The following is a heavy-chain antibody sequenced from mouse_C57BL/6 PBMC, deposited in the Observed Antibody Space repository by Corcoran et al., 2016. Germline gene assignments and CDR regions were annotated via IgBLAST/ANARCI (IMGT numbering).Heavy chain of an antibody. D-gene: IGHD2-4*01. V-gene: IGHV14-3*01. CDR3: ASALIYYDYGGFAY. Sequence: EVQLQQSVAELVRPGASVKLSCTASGFNIKHTYMHWVTQRPEQGLEWIGRIDPANGNTKYAPKFQGKATITADTSSNTAYLQLSSLTSEDTAIYYGASALIYYDYGGFAYWGQGTLVTVSA. J-gene: IGHJ3*01. CDR2: IDPANGNT. CDR1: GFNIKHTY.